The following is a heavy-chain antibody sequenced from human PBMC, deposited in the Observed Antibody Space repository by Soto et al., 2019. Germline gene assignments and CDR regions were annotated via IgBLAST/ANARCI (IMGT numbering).Heavy chain of an antibody. J-gene: IGHJ5*02. Sequence: GGSLRLSCAASGFTFRSFGINWVRQAPGKGLEWVSSISSHSDYIYYADSVKGRFSISRDNAKNSVSLQMNSLRAEDTAVYYCTSMLGSALNWHYPWGQATLDTV. CDR3: TSMLGSALNWHYP. V-gene: IGHV3-21*01. CDR2: ISSHSDYI. CDR1: GFTFRSFG. D-gene: IGHD3-10*01.